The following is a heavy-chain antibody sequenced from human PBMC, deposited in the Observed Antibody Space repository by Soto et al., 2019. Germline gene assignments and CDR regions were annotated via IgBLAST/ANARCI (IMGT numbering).Heavy chain of an antibody. CDR3: ARGTGEEWLRFYFDY. D-gene: IGHD5-12*01. V-gene: IGHV4-59*01. CDR2: IYYSGST. CDR1: GGSISSYY. Sequence: SETLSLTCTVSGGSISSYYWSWIRQPPGKGLEWIGYIYYSGSTNYNPSLKSRVTISVDTSKNQFSLKLSSVTAADTAVYYCARGTGEEWLRFYFDYWGQGTLVTVSS. J-gene: IGHJ4*02.